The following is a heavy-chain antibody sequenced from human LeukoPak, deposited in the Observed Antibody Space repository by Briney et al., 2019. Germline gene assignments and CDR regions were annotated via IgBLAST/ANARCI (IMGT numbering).Heavy chain of an antibody. CDR2: IYHSGST. Sequence: SETLSLTCAVSGYSISSGYYWGWIRQPPGKGLEWIGSIYHSGSTHYDPSLKSRVTISLDTSKNQFSLKLSSVTAADTAVYYCARGGAGSRSYYYYYMDVWGKGTTVTVSS. D-gene: IGHD3-16*01. CDR3: ARGGAGSRSYYYYYMDV. CDR1: GYSISSGYY. J-gene: IGHJ6*03. V-gene: IGHV4-38-2*01.